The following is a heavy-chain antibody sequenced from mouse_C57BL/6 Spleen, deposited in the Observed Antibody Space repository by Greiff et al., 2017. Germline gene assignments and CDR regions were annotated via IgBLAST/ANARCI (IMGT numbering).Heavy chain of an antibody. Sequence: QVQLQQSGAELVKPGASVKISCKASGYAFSSYWMNWVKQRPGKGLEWIGQIYPGDGDTNYNGKFKGKATLTADKSSSTAYMQLSSLSSEDSAVYFCARSDGSSPWFAYWGQGTLVTVSA. J-gene: IGHJ3*01. CDR3: ARSDGSSPWFAY. CDR1: GYAFSSYW. D-gene: IGHD1-1*01. V-gene: IGHV1-80*01. CDR2: IYPGDGDT.